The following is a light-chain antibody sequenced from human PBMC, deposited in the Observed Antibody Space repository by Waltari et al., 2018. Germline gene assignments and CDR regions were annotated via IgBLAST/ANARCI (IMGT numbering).Light chain of an antibody. V-gene: IGKV2-28*01. Sequence: DIVMTQSPLSLAVTPGEPASISCRSSQSPLHSHGYNYLAWYRQKPGQSPQLLIYLGSRRASGVPARFSGSGSDKAFTLEIGRVEAGNVGVYYCVPALPVPGTSGQGTRLKIK. CDR2: LGS. CDR3: VPALPVPGT. J-gene: IGKJ5*01. CDR1: QSPLHSHGYNY.